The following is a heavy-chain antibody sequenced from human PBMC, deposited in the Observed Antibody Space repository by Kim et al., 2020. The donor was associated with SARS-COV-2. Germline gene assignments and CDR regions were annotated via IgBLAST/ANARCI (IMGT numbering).Heavy chain of an antibody. J-gene: IGHJ3*02. CDR2: IWSDGSNK. D-gene: IGHD1-7*01. V-gene: IGHV3-33*01. Sequence: GGSLRLSCAASGVSFSSHGMHWVRQAPGKGLEWVAVIWSDGSNKNYADSVKGRFTISRDNSENTLYLQANSLRGDDTAVYYCARDGVRGTVDAFDIWGQGTMVTVFS. CDR3: ARDGVRGTVDAFDI. CDR1: GVSFSSHG.